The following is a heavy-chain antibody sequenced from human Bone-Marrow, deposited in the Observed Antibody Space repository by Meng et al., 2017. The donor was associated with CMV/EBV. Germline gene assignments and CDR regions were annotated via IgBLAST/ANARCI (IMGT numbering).Heavy chain of an antibody. V-gene: IGHV3-11*01. J-gene: IGHJ4*02. CDR2: ISSSGSTI. CDR1: GFTFSDYY. D-gene: IGHD5-24*01. Sequence: GGSRRLSCAASGFTFSDYYMSWIRQAPGKGLEWVSYISSSGSTIYYADSVKGRFTISRDNAKNSLYLQMNSLRAEDTAVYYCARGALRWLQSPPVFWGQGTLVTVSS. CDR3: ARGALRWLQSPPVF.